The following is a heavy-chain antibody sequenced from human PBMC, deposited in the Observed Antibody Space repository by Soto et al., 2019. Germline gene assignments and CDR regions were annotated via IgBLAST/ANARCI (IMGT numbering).Heavy chain of an antibody. V-gene: IGHV4-59*08. Sequence: SETLSLTCTVSGGSISSYYWSWIRQPPGKGLEWIGYIYYSGSTNYNPSLKSRVTISVDTSKNQFSLKLSSVTAADTAVYYCARRGGYDPLGYYYYMDVWGKGTTVTVSS. CDR1: GGSISSYY. CDR3: ARRGGYDPLGYYYYMDV. J-gene: IGHJ6*03. D-gene: IGHD5-12*01. CDR2: IYYSGST.